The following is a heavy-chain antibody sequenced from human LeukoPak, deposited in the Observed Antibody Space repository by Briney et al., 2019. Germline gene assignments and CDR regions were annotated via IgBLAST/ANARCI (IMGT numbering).Heavy chain of an antibody. J-gene: IGHJ5*02. CDR3: AKDGTVVVVAATLSGWFDP. V-gene: IGHV3-30*18. Sequence: GRSLRLSCAASGFTFSSYGRHWVRQAPGKGLEGVAVISYDGSNKYYADVVKGRFTISRDNSKNTLYLQMNSLRAEDTAVYYCAKDGTVVVVAATLSGWFDPWGQGTLVTVSS. CDR1: GFTFSSYG. CDR2: ISYDGSNK. D-gene: IGHD2-15*01.